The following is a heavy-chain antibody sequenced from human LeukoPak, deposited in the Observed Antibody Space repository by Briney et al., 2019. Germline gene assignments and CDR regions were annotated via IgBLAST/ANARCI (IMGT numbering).Heavy chain of an antibody. V-gene: IGHV3-33*01. J-gene: IGHJ6*01. CDR2: IWYDGSNK. D-gene: IGHD6-13*01. Sequence: GRSLRLSCAASGFTFSSYGMHWVRQAPDKELEWVAVIWYDGSNKYYADSVKGRFTISRDNSKNRLYLQMSSLRAEDTAVYYCARVGTGSLRYYYYGMDVWGQGTTVTVSS. CDR1: GFTFSSYG. CDR3: ARVGTGSLRYYYYGMDV.